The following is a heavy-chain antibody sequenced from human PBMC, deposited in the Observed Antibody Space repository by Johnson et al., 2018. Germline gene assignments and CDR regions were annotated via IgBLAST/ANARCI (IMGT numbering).Heavy chain of an antibody. V-gene: IGHV1-69*01. J-gene: IGHJ6*02. Sequence: VQLVESGAEVKKPGSSVKVSCKASGGSISRYSISWVRQAPGQGLDWMGGIFPLLGIPDYAQTFQGRITISADESTSTVYMEMGSLGSEDTARCYCVGHRGGPKKYYYYAMGVGGQGTTVTVSS. CDR2: IFPLLGIP. CDR3: VGHRGGPKKYYYYAMGV. CDR1: GGSISRYS.